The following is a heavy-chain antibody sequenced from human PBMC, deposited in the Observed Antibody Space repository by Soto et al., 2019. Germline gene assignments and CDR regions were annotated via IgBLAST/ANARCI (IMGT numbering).Heavy chain of an antibody. CDR2: IYYSGST. D-gene: IGHD1-26*01. Sequence: ETLSLTCTVSGGSISSYYWSWIRQPTGKGLEWIGYIYYSGSTNYNPSLKSRVTISVDASKNQFSLKLSSVTAADTAVYYCARSYRNWFDPWGQGTLVTGCS. CDR1: GGSISSYY. J-gene: IGHJ5*02. V-gene: IGHV4-59*01. CDR3: ARSYRNWFDP.